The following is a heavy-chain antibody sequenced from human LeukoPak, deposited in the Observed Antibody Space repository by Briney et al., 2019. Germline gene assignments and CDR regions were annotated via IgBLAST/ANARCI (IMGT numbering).Heavy chain of an antibody. D-gene: IGHD3-22*01. CDR2: MYTSGST. CDR1: GGSISSGSYY. V-gene: IGHV4-61*02. CDR3: AITRAYDSSGYSFDY. J-gene: IGHJ4*02. Sequence: SETLSLTCTVSGGSISSGSYYWSWIRQPAGKGLEWIGRMYTSGSTNYNPSLKSRVTISVDTSKNQFSLKLSSVTAADTAGYYCAITRAYDSSGYSFDYWGQGTLVTVSS.